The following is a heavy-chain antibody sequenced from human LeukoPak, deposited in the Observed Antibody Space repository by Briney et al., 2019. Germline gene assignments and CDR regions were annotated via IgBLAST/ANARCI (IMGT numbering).Heavy chain of an antibody. CDR1: GFTLSSYE. J-gene: IGHJ4*02. D-gene: IGHD6-19*01. CDR2: IDYGGDSP. V-gene: IGHV3-23*01. Sequence: GGSLRLSCTGSGFTLSSYEMTWIRQAPGKGLEWVSSIDYGGDSPYYADSVKGRFTMSRDNSKNIVYLQLSSLRPEDTAVYYFTRNSGWYGISWGQGTLVTVSS. CDR3: TRNSGWYGIS.